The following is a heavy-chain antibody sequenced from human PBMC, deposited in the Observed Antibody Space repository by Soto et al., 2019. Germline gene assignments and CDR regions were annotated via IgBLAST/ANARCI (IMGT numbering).Heavy chain of an antibody. CDR2: IYYSGST. J-gene: IGHJ6*03. CDR3: ARLVIMTTVTTPHYYYYMDV. V-gene: IGHV4-59*08. Sequence: SETLSLTCTVSGGSISSYYWSWIRQPPGKGLEWIGYIYYSGSTNYNPSLKSRVTISVDTSKNQFSLKLSSVTAADTAVYYCARLVIMTTVTTPHYYYYMDVWGKGTTVTVSS. CDR1: GGSISSYY. D-gene: IGHD4-4*01.